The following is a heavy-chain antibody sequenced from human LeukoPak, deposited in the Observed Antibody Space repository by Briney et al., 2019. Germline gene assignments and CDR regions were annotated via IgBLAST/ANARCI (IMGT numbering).Heavy chain of an antibody. V-gene: IGHV4-39*02. Sequence: IFYSGSTYYNPSLKSRVTISVDTSKNHFSLKLSSVTAADTAVYYCASHLGLDYNWANFDYWGQGTLVTVSS. CDR3: ASHLGLDYNWANFDY. CDR2: IFYSGST. J-gene: IGHJ4*02. D-gene: IGHD1-20*01.